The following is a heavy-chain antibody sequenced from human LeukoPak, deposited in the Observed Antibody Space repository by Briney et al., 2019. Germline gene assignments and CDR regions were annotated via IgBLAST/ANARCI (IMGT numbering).Heavy chain of an antibody. J-gene: IGHJ4*02. CDR2: INHSGST. D-gene: IGHD2-2*01. Sequence: SETLSLTCAVYGGSFSGYYWSWIRQPPGKGLEWIGEINHSGSTNYNPSLKSRVTISVDTPKNQFSLKLSSVTAADTAVYYCARWWYCSSTSCYESRDYWGQGTLVTVSS. CDR1: GGSFSGYY. V-gene: IGHV4-34*01. CDR3: ARWWYCSSTSCYESRDY.